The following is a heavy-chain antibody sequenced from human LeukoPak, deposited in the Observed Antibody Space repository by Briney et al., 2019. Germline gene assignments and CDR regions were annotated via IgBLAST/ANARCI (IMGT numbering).Heavy chain of an antibody. J-gene: IGHJ4*02. Sequence: MTGGSLRLSCAASGFTFSSYSMNWVRQAPGKGLEWVSSISSSSSYIYYADSVEGRFTISRDNAKNSLYLQMNSLRAEDTAVYYCARADCGGGSCYPNWGQGTLVTVSS. CDR2: ISSSSSYI. CDR1: GFTFSSYS. V-gene: IGHV3-21*01. CDR3: ARADCGGGSCYPN. D-gene: IGHD2-15*01.